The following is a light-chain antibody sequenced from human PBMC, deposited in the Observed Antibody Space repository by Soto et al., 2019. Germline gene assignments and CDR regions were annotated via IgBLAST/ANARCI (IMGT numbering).Light chain of an antibody. Sequence: EIVLTQSPGTLSLSPGERAILSCGASQTVSSVYLAWYQQKPGLAPRLLIYDAYSRATGIPDRFSGSGSGTAFTLTISRLEPEDFAVDYCQHYDSPPYTFGQGTKLEIK. CDR1: QTVSSVY. CDR3: QHYDSPPYT. J-gene: IGKJ2*01. CDR2: DAY. V-gene: IGKV3D-20*01.